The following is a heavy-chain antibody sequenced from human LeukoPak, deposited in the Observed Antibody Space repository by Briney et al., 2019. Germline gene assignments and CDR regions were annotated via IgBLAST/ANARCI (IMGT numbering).Heavy chain of an antibody. CDR3: AKDRCSNGIGCYYYYMDV. Sequence: GGSLRLSCAASGFTFSSYGMHWVRQAPGKGLEWGAYIQYDGSNEQYADSVKGRFIISRDSSKNILYLQMNSLRAEDTTIYYCAKDRCSNGIGCYYYYMDVWGKGTTVTISS. CDR2: IQYDGSNE. CDR1: GFTFSSYG. J-gene: IGHJ6*03. V-gene: IGHV3-30*02. D-gene: IGHD2-8*01.